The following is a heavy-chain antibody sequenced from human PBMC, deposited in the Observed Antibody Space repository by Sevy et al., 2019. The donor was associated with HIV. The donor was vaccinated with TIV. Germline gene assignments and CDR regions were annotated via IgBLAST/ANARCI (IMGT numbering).Heavy chain of an antibody. V-gene: IGHV3-30*02. CDR3: TNGDYYFDY. D-gene: IGHD2-21*02. CDR2: IRHDGTKK. Sequence: LSLTCAASGVSFNTYGMQWVRQTPGKGLEWVSFIRHDGTKKYYSESVKGRFTISRDNSKRTLYLQMNSLRTDDTGLYFCTNGDYYFDYWGHGTLVTVSS. J-gene: IGHJ4*01. CDR1: GVSFNTYG.